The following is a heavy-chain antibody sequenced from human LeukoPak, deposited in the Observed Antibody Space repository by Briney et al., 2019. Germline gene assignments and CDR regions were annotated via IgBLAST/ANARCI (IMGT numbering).Heavy chain of an antibody. D-gene: IGHD6-13*01. CDR2: IYHSGST. Sequence: SETLSLTCAVSGGSISSSNWWSWVRQPPGKGLEWIGEIYHSGSTNYNPSLKSRVTISVDKSKNQFSLKLSSVTAADTAVYYCARSQQGIAAAGDNDYWGQGTLVTVSS. J-gene: IGHJ4*02. CDR3: ARSQQGIAAAGDNDY. V-gene: IGHV4-4*02. CDR1: GGSISSSNW.